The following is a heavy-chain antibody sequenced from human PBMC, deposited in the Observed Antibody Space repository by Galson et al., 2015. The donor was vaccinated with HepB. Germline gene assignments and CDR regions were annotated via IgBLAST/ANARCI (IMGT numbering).Heavy chain of an antibody. V-gene: IGHV3-30*03. CDR1: GFTFSHYG. J-gene: IGHJ4*02. CDR2: ISYDGNSK. CDR3: ARVLSSGWTRQFDY. D-gene: IGHD6-19*01. Sequence: SLRLSCAASGFTFSHYGMHWVRQAPGKGLEWVTAISYDGNSKYYAASVKGRFTISRDNSKNTVYLQMNGLTTEDTAVYFCARVLSSGWTRQFDYWGQGTLVAVSS.